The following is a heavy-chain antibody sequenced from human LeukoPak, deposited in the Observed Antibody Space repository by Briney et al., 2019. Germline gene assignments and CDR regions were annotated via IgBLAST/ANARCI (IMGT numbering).Heavy chain of an antibody. V-gene: IGHV4-39*01. Sequence: PSETLSLTCTVSGGSISSSSYYWGWIRQPPGKGLEWIGSIYYSGSTYYNPSLKSRVTISVDTSKNQFSLKLSSVTAADTAVYYCARVSPEGGGFDYWGQGTLVTVSS. D-gene: IGHD3-16*01. CDR3: ARVSPEGGGFDY. J-gene: IGHJ4*02. CDR2: IYYSGST. CDR1: GGSISSSSYY.